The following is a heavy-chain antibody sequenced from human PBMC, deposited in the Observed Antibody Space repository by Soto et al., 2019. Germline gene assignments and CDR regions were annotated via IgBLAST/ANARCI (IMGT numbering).Heavy chain of an antibody. CDR2: LKPDNGGT. D-gene: IGHD3-10*01. J-gene: IGHJ6*02. CDR3: ARDLCPLGSGSPCPTFGMDV. CDR1: GYTFTGHY. V-gene: IGHV1-2*02. Sequence: QVQLVQSGAEVKPPGASVKVSCKASGYTFTGHYMHWVRQVSGRRLEFLGWLKPDNGGTYYAPKLQGRVTFTRDTSNTIAYMEMSVLNSDDTDVYFCARDLCPLGSGSPCPTFGMDVWGQGTTVAVTS.